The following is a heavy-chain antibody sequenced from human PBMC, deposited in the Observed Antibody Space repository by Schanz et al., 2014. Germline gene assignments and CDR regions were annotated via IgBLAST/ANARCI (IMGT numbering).Heavy chain of an antibody. CDR3: AKVWGSDYFYPFDY. V-gene: IGHV3-23*01. CDR1: GFTVNNYA. CDR2: ISGGGGSA. J-gene: IGHJ4*02. Sequence: EVQLLESGGGLVQPGGSLRLSCTVSGFTVNNYAMNWVRQAPGRGLEWVSGISGGGGSAYYADSVKGRFTISRDNSKNTLYLQMSSLRAEDTAVYYCAKVWGSDYFYPFDYWGQGTLVTVSS. D-gene: IGHD3-22*01.